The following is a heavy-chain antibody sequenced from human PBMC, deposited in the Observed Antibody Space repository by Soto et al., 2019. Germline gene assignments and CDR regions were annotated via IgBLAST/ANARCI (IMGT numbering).Heavy chain of an antibody. D-gene: IGHD1-1*01. CDR3: ARSGDNYNRLDY. CDR2: SSNSGTFS. V-gene: IGHV3-11*06. Sequence: PGGSLRLSCEGSGFTFSDYYISWIRQAPGKGLEWISYSSNSGTFSRYADSVKGRFSISRDNTKNLLYLQMNSLRAEDTAVYYCARSGDNYNRLDYWGQGTPVT. J-gene: IGHJ4*02. CDR1: GFTFSDYY.